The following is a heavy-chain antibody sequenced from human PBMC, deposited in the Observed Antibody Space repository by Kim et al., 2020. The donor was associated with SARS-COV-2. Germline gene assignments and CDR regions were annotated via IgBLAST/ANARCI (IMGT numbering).Heavy chain of an antibody. CDR1: GGSFSGYY. CDR3: ARGRNGSGSGAFDI. CDR2: INHSGST. J-gene: IGHJ3*02. Sequence: SETLSLTCAVYGGSFSGYYWSWIRQPPGKGLEWIGEINHSGSTNYNPSLKSRVTISVDTSKNQFSLKLSSVTAADTAVYYCARGRNGSGSGAFDIWGQGTMVTVSS. D-gene: IGHD3-10*01. V-gene: IGHV4-34*01.